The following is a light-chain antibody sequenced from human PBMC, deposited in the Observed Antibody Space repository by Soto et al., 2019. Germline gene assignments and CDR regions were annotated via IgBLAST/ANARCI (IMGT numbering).Light chain of an antibody. V-gene: IGKV3-20*01. CDR2: GAS. CDR3: QQYDSSPRT. J-gene: IGKJ1*01. CDR1: QSVNINY. Sequence: EIVLPQSPGTLSLSPGERATLSCRASQSVNINYLAWYQQKPGQGPRLLMYGASSRATGIPDRFSGSGSGTDFTLPISRLDPEDFAVYYFQQYDSSPRTFGQGSLVEIK.